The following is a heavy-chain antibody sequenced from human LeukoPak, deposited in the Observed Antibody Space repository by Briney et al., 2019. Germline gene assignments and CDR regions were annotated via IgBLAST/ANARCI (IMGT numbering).Heavy chain of an antibody. J-gene: IGHJ4*02. CDR2: ISWDSGTI. V-gene: IGHV3-9*01. CDR1: GFTFEDYA. Sequence: GGSLRLSCAAAGFTFEDYAMHWVRQAPGKGLEWVSGISWDSGTIGYADSVKGRFTISRDNAKNSLYLQMNSLRAEDTALYYCAKGSAGDFDYWGQETLVTVSS. CDR3: AKGSAGDFDY. D-gene: IGHD6-13*01.